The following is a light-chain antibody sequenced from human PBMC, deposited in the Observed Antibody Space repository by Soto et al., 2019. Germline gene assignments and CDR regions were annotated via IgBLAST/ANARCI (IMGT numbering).Light chain of an antibody. J-gene: IGLJ2*01. CDR2: SSN. CDR1: DSNIGSTA. CDR3: AAWDDDLHVWL. Sequence: QSVLTQPPSVSASPGQGGTLSCSGGDSNIGSTAVKWYQQVPGTAPKLLIYSSNQRPSGVPDRISGSKSGTSASLAISGLQSEDEADYYCAAWDDDLHVWLFGGGTKLTVL. V-gene: IGLV1-44*01.